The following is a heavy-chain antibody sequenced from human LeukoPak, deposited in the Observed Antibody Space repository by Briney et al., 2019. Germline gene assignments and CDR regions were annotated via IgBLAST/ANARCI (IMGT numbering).Heavy chain of an antibody. Sequence: ASVKVSCKASGYTLIGYFLHWVRQAPGQGLEWMGWINPNNGVTNYAQRFHGRVSMTRDTSITTAYMELSRLTSDDTAEYYCARIRGYFISVPDDYWGQGTLVTVSS. V-gene: IGHV1-2*02. J-gene: IGHJ4*02. CDR3: ARIRGYFISVPDDY. D-gene: IGHD3-22*01. CDR2: INPNNGVT. CDR1: GYTLIGYF.